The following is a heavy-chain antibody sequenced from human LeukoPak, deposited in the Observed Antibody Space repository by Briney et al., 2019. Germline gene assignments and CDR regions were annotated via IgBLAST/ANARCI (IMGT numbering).Heavy chain of an antibody. J-gene: IGHJ4*02. Sequence: PSETLSLTCTVSGGSISGYFWSWIRQPPGKGLEWIGYIYYSGSTNYNPSLKSRVTISVDTSKSQFSLKLSSVTAADTAVYYCARGHSYPYGQNSDYWGQGTLVTVSS. V-gene: IGHV4-59*01. D-gene: IGHD5-24*01. CDR2: IYYSGST. CDR1: GGSISGYF. CDR3: ARGHSYPYGQNSDY.